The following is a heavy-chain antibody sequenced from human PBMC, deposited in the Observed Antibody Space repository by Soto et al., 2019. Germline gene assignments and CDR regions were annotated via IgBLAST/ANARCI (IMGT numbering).Heavy chain of an antibody. D-gene: IGHD6-19*01. CDR1: GFTFDDYA. Sequence: PGGSLRLSCAASGFTFDDYAMHWVRHAPGKGLEWVSGISWNSGSIGYADSVKGRFTISRDNAKNSLYLQMNSLRAEDTALYYRQQAISAPIRGWPSFLARRGGAPPWG. J-gene: IGHJ5*02. CDR3: QQAISAPIRGWPSFLARRGGAPP. V-gene: IGHV3-9*01. CDR2: ISWNSGSI.